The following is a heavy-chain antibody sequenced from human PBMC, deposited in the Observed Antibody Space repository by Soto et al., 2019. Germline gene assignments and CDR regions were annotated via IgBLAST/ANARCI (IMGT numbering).Heavy chain of an antibody. J-gene: IGHJ6*02. CDR3: ARGTYYYDGSGSSHYGMDV. CDR1: GYTFTSYD. Sequence: QVQLVQSGAEVKKPGASVKVSCKASGYTFTSYDINWVRQATGQGLEWMGWMNPNSGNTGYAQKFQGRVTMTRNTSISTAYTELSSLRSEDTAVYYSARGTYYYDGSGSSHYGMDVCGQGTTVTVSS. V-gene: IGHV1-8*01. CDR2: MNPNSGNT. D-gene: IGHD3-22*01.